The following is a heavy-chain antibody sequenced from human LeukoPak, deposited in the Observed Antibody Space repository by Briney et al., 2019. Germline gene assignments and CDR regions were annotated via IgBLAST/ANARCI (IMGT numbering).Heavy chain of an antibody. D-gene: IGHD6-19*01. CDR1: GYTFSKYD. CDR3: ARDVGAVAGYNFDY. CDR2: ISVYNGNP. V-gene: IGHV1-18*01. J-gene: IGHJ4*02. Sequence: GASVKVSCKASGYTFSKYDISWVRQAPGQGLEWMGWISVYNGNPNYAQKLQGRVTMTTDTSTNTHYMELRSLKSDDTAVYYCARDVGAVAGYNFDYWGQGTLVTVSS.